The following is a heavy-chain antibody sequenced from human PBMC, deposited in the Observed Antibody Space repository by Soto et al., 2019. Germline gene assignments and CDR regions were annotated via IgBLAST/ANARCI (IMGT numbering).Heavy chain of an antibody. D-gene: IGHD6-6*01. Sequence: VQLVESGGGVVQPGRSLRLSCAASGFTFSSYGMHWVRQAPGKGLEWVAVIWYDGSNKYYADSVKGRFTISRDNSKNTLYLQMNSLRAEDTAVYYCARKWEQLVVDYWGQGTLVTVSS. CDR3: ARKWEQLVVDY. V-gene: IGHV3-33*01. J-gene: IGHJ4*02. CDR2: IWYDGSNK. CDR1: GFTFSSYG.